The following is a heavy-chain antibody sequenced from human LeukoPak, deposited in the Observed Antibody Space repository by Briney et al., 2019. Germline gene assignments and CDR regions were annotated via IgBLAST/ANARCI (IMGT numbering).Heavy chain of an antibody. CDR2: ISSSSSYI. D-gene: IGHD2-15*01. J-gene: IGHJ6*03. Sequence: GGSLRLSCAASGFTFSSYSMNWVRQAPGKGLEWVSSISSSSSYIYYADSVKGRFTISRDNAKNSLYLQMNSLRAEDTAVYYCARDKGTEVVVVVYYYMDVWGKGTTVTVSS. CDR1: GFTFSSYS. CDR3: ARDKGTEVVVVVYYYMDV. V-gene: IGHV3-21*01.